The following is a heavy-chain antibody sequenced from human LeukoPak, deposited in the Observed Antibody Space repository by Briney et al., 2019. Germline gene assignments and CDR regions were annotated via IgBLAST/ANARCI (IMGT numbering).Heavy chain of an antibody. CDR1: GFTFSSYW. CDR2: IKQDGSDK. D-gene: IGHD3-3*01. V-gene: IGHV3-7*01. CDR3: ARVLGVVGPNWFDP. Sequence: EGSLRLSCAASGFTFSSYWMTWVRQAPGKGLEWVGNIKQDGSDKYYVDSVKGRFTISRDNAENSLYLQMDSLRADDTAVYYCARVLGVVGPNWFDPWGQGTLVTVSS. J-gene: IGHJ5*02.